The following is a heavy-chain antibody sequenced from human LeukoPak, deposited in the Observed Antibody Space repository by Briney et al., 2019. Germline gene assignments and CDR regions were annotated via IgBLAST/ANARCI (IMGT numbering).Heavy chain of an antibody. CDR2: INHNGST. V-gene: IGHV4-34*01. CDR1: GGSFSGYY. CDR3: ARGRAKTDYYGSGSSSTWFDP. Sequence: SETLSLTCAVYGGSFSGYYWSWIRQPPGKGLEWIGEINHNGSTNYNPSLKSRVTISVDTSKNQFSLKLSSVTAADTAVYYCARGRAKTDYYGSGSSSTWFDPWGQGTLVTVSS. J-gene: IGHJ5*02. D-gene: IGHD3-10*01.